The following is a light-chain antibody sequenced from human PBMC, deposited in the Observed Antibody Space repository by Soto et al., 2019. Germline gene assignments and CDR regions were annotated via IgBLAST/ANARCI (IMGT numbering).Light chain of an antibody. V-gene: IGKV1-5*01. Sequence: DLQMTQSPSPLSASVGDRVTTTCRASQNINIWLAWYQQKPGTAPKLMIYDASSLESGVPSRFSGSGSGTDFTLTISSLQPEDVATYYCQQLNSYPLTLGQGTRLEIK. CDR2: DAS. CDR3: QQLNSYPLT. CDR1: QNINIW. J-gene: IGKJ5*01.